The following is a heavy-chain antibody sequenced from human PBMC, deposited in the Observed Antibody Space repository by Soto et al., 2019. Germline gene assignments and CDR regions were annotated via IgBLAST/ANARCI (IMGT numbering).Heavy chain of an antibody. CDR3: ARGNTYYDILTGYYTSGIDY. V-gene: IGHV4-59*01. CDR2: IYYSGST. Sequence: SETLSLTCTVSGGSISSYYWSWIRQPPGKGLEWIGYIYYSGSTNYNPSLKSRVTISVDTSKNQFSLKLSSVTAADTAVYYCARGNTYYDILTGYYTSGIDYWGQGTLVTVSS. CDR1: GGSISSYY. D-gene: IGHD3-9*01. J-gene: IGHJ4*02.